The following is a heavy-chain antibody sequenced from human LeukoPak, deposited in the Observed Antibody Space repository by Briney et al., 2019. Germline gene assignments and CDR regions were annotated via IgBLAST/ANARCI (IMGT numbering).Heavy chain of an antibody. CDR3: ARGRDGYNNDY. V-gene: IGHV4-34*01. J-gene: IGHJ4*02. CDR2: INHSGST. D-gene: IGHD5-24*01. CDR1: GGSFSGYY. Sequence: SETLSLTCAVYGGSFSGYYWSWIRQPPGRGLEWIGEINHSGSTNYNPSLKSRVTISVDTSKNQFSLKLSSVTAADTAVYYCARGRDGYNNDYWGQGTLVTVSS.